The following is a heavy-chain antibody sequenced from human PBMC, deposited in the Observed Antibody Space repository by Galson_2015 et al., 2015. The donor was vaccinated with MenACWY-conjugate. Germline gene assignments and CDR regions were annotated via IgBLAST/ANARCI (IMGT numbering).Heavy chain of an antibody. CDR3: ARQTADGYKLDF. Sequence: SVKVSCKASGYTFTGHYLHWVRQAPGQGLEWMGWLHPNSANTNYAQDFQAWVTMTWDTSISTAYMEVSRLRSDDTAVYYCARQTADGYKLDFWGQGTLVTVSS. J-gene: IGHJ4*02. D-gene: IGHD5-24*01. V-gene: IGHV1-2*04. CDR2: LHPNSANT. CDR1: GYTFTGHY.